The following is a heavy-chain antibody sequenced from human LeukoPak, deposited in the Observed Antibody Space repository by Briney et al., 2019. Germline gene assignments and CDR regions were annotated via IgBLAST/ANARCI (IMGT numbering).Heavy chain of an antibody. Sequence: PSETLSLTCTVSGDSIRNFYWNWVRQPPGKGLEWIGYIYHSGNTNFNPSLKSRLTMSIDTSKNQFSLRLTSVTAADTAVYYCARGNYGSGSYYVVDFDSWGQGTLVTVSS. D-gene: IGHD3-10*01. J-gene: IGHJ4*02. CDR2: IYHSGNT. CDR1: GDSIRNFY. CDR3: ARGNYGSGSYYVVDFDS. V-gene: IGHV4-59*01.